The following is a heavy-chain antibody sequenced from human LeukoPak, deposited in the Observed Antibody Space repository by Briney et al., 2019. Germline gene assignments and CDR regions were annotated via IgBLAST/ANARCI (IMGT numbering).Heavy chain of an antibody. Sequence: PSETLSLTCTVSGGSISSYYWSWIRQPPGKGLEWIGYIYYSGSTNYNPSLKSRVTISVDTSKNQFSLKLSSVTAADTAVYYCARVGYCSGGSCYLGDKYYFDYWGQGTLVTVSS. V-gene: IGHV4-59*12. CDR3: ARVGYCSGGSCYLGDKYYFDY. D-gene: IGHD2-15*01. J-gene: IGHJ4*02. CDR1: GGSISSYY. CDR2: IYYSGST.